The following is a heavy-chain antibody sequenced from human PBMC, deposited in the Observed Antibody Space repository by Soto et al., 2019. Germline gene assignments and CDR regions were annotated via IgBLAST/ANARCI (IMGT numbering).Heavy chain of an antibody. CDR2: IHYRANS. Sequence: SETLSLTCAVSGDSISSSSYYWAWIRQPPGKGLEWIGSIHYRANSYYSPSLKSRITISVDTSKNQISLRLSSVTAADTAVYYCARPLQLAVSRFDPWGQGTLVTVSS. CDR3: ARPLQLAVSRFDP. CDR1: GDSISSSSYY. J-gene: IGHJ5*02. V-gene: IGHV4-39*01. D-gene: IGHD3-3*02.